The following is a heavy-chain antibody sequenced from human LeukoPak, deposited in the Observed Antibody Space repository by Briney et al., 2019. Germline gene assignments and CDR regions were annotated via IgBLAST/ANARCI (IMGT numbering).Heavy chain of an antibody. CDR1: GFSLSNPTMG. CDR2: IFSNDKK. J-gene: IGHJ5*02. Sequence: ESGPTLVNPTETLTLTCAVSGFSLSNPTMGVSWIRQPPGKALEWLAHIFSNDKKSYRTSLKSRLTISKDTSKSQVVLTMTNMDPVDTATYYCTRISGGSDCSGGSRYLRYWFDPWGQGTLVTVSS. V-gene: IGHV2-26*01. D-gene: IGHD2-15*01. CDR3: TRISGGSDCSGGSRYLRYWFDP.